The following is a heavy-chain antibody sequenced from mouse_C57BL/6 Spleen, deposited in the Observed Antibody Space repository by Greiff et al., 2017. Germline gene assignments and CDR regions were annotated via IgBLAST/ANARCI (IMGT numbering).Heavy chain of an antibody. Sequence: EVQLQESGGDLVKPGGSLKLSCAASGFTFSSYGMSWVRQTPDKRLEWVATISSGGSYTYYPDSVKGRFTISRDNAKNTLYLQMSSLKSEDTAMYYCARHGDPPTCYYFDYWGQGTTLTVSS. J-gene: IGHJ2*01. D-gene: IGHD5-5*01. V-gene: IGHV5-6*01. CDR2: ISSGGSYT. CDR3: ARHGDPPTCYYFDY. CDR1: GFTFSSYG.